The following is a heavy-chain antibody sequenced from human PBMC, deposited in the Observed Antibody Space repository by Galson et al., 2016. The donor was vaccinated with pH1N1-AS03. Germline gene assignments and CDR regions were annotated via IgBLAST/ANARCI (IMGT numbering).Heavy chain of an antibody. CDR2: VSGSGTST. V-gene: IGHV3-23*01. Sequence: SLRLSCAASGFTFSTFAISWLRQAPGKGLEWVACVSGSGTSTYYADSLLGRSTVSRANSKNSRYLHMNNVRAEDTAIYYCAPYGSGRPDRAFHYWGLGTLVTVSS. J-gene: IGHJ4*02. CDR1: GFTFSTFA. D-gene: IGHD3-10*01. CDR3: APYGSGRPDRAFHY.